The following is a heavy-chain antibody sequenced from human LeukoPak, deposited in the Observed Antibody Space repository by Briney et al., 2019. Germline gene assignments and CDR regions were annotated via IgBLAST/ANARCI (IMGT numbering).Heavy chain of an antibody. V-gene: IGHV1-24*01. J-gene: IGHJ4*02. CDR3: ATAPSWGSTYYFDY. Sequence: ASVKVSCKVSGYTLTELSMHWVRQAPGKGLEWMGGFDPEDGETIYAQKFQRSVTMTEDTSTDTAYMELSSLRSEDTAVYYCATAPSWGSTYYFDYWGQGTLVSVSS. D-gene: IGHD7-27*01. CDR2: FDPEDGET. CDR1: GYTLTELS.